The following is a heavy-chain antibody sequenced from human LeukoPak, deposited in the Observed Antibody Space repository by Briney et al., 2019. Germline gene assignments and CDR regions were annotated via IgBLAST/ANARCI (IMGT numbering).Heavy chain of an antibody. J-gene: IGHJ3*02. V-gene: IGHV3-66*01. CDR3: ARDISSGYYDAFDI. D-gene: IGHD3-22*01. CDR2: IYSGGST. Sequence: GGSLRLSCAASGFTVSSNYMSWVRQAPGKGLEWVSIIYSGGSTYYADSVKGRFTISRNNSKNTLYLQMNSLRAEDTAVYYCARDISSGYYDAFDIWGQGTMVTVSS. CDR1: GFTVSSNY.